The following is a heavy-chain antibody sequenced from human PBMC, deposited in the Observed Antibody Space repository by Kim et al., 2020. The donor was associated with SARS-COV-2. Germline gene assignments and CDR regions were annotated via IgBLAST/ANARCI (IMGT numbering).Heavy chain of an antibody. D-gene: IGHD3-10*01. CDR3: AREGDTAMVTVRNYYGSGSTDYYYYGMDV. CDR1: GGTFSSYT. CDR2: IIPILGIA. V-gene: IGHV1-69*04. Sequence: SVKVSCKASGGTFSSYTISWVRQAPGQGLEWMGRIIPILGIANYAQKFQGRVTITADKSTSTAYMELSSLRSEDTAVYYCAREGDTAMVTVRNYYGSGSTDYYYYGMDVWGQGTTVTVSS. J-gene: IGHJ6*02.